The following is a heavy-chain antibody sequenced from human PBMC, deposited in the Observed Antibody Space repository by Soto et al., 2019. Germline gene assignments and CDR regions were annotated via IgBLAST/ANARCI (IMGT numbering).Heavy chain of an antibody. J-gene: IGHJ3*02. D-gene: IGHD2-21*02. CDR2: IYWNDDK. CDR1: GFSLSTSGVG. CDR3: AHAMGGAYCGGDCYSPAFDI. V-gene: IGHV2-5*01. Sequence: GSGPTLVNPTQTLTLTCTFSGFSLSTSGVGVGWIRQPPGKALEWLALIYWNDDKRYSPSLKSRLTITKDTSKNQVVLTMTNMDPVDTATYYCAHAMGGAYCGGDCYSPAFDIWGQGTMVTVSS.